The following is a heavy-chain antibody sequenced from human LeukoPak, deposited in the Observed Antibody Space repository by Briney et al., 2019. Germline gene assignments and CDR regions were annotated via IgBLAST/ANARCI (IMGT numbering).Heavy chain of an antibody. Sequence: ASVKVSCKASGYTFTSYGISWVRQAPGQGLEWMGWISAYNGNTNHAQKLQGRVTMTTDTSTSTAYRELRSLRSDDTAVYYCARAGYCSSTSCYRGHYYYYYYMDVWGKGTTVTVSS. CDR1: GYTFTSYG. CDR2: ISAYNGNT. D-gene: IGHD2-2*03. V-gene: IGHV1-18*01. CDR3: ARAGYCSSTSCYRGHYYYYYYMDV. J-gene: IGHJ6*03.